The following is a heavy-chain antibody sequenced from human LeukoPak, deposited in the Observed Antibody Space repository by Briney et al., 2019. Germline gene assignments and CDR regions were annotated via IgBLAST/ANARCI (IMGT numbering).Heavy chain of an antibody. Sequence: GGSLRLSCAASGFTFDDYAMHWVRQAPGKGLEWVSGISWNSGSIGYADSVKGRFTISRDNAKNSLYLRMNSLRAEDTALYYCAKDMADFWSGYSNFDYWGQGTLVTVSS. V-gene: IGHV3-9*01. CDR2: ISWNSGSI. D-gene: IGHD3-3*01. CDR3: AKDMADFWSGYSNFDY. J-gene: IGHJ4*02. CDR1: GFTFDDYA.